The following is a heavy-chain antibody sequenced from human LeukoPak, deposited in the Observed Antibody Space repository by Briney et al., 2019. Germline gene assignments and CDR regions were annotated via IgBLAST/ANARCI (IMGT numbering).Heavy chain of an antibody. CDR2: IYTSGST. CDR1: GYSISSSNW. Sequence: SETLSLTCAVSGYSISSSNWWGWIRQPPGKGLEWIGYIYTSGSTNYNPSLKSRVTISVDTSKNQFSLKLSSVTAADTAVYYCARGSWDYWGQGTLVTVSS. CDR3: ARGSWDY. J-gene: IGHJ4*02. V-gene: IGHV4-28*03.